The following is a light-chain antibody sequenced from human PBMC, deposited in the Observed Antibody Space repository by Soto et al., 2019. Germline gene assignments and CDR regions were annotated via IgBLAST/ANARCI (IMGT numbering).Light chain of an antibody. CDR2: AAS. Sequence: DIQMPQSPSSLSASVGHRVTITCRASQGISNSVAWYQQKPGKVPKLLSYAASTLQSGVRSRFSGSGSGTDFTLTINSLQPEDVATYYCHKYNSAPPTVGQGTKVEIK. CDR3: HKYNSAPPT. V-gene: IGKV1-27*01. CDR1: QGISNS. J-gene: IGKJ1*01.